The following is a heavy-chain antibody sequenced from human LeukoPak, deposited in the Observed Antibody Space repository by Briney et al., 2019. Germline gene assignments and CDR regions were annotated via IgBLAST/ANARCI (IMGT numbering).Heavy chain of an antibody. V-gene: IGHV3-64*01. D-gene: IGHD4-17*01. CDR2: ISSKGGST. CDR3: ARDASPGRTVTTSQYYYYYYYMDV. CDR1: GFTFSSYA. Sequence: GGSLRLSCAASGFTFSSYAMHWVRQAPGKGLECVSGISSKGGSTYYASSVKGRFTISRDNSNNTLYLQMGSLRAEDMAVYYCARDASPGRTVTTSQYYYYYYYMDVWGKGTTVTVSS. J-gene: IGHJ6*03.